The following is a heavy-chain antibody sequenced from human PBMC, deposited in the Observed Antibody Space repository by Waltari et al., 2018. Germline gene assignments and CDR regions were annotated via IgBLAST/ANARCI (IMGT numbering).Heavy chain of an antibody. CDR1: GGSISSTSYY. Sequence: QLQLQESGPGLVKPSETLSLTCTVSGGSISSTSYYWAWIRQPPGKGLEYIGSIFHSGTIQYIPSLKGRVTISVDTSKNQFSLNVNSVTAADTAVYYCARDGTYVSGAPGGLWGQGTLVTVSS. CDR2: IFHSGTI. V-gene: IGHV4-39*07. D-gene: IGHD3-10*01. J-gene: IGHJ4*02. CDR3: ARDGTYVSGAPGGL.